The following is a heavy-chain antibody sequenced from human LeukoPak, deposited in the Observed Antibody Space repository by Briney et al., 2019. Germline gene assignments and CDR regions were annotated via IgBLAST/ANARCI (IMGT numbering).Heavy chain of an antibody. CDR2: IYYSGST. D-gene: IGHD2-2*01. V-gene: IGHV4-31*03. CDR1: GGSISSGGYY. CDR3: ARTSRIVVPAAIDAFDI. J-gene: IGHJ3*02. Sequence: VKPSETLSLTCTVSGGSISSGGYYWSWIRQHPGKGLEWIGYIYYSGSTYYNPSLKSRVTISVDTSKNQFSLKLSSVTAADTAVYYCARTSRIVVPAAIDAFDIWGQGTMVTVSS.